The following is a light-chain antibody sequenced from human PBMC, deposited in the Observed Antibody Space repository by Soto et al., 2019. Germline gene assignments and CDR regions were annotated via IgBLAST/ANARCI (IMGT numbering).Light chain of an antibody. CDR2: VGS. CDR3: MQALQTPIT. J-gene: IGKJ5*01. CDR1: QSLLHSNGYNY. Sequence: DTMLSPSAPSLPVTPVGAASISCMPSQSLLHSNGYNYLDWYLQKPGQAPQLLIYVGSNRASGVPDRFSGSGSGTDFTLKISRVEAEDVGVYYCMQALQTPITFGQGTRLEIK. V-gene: IGKV2-28*01.